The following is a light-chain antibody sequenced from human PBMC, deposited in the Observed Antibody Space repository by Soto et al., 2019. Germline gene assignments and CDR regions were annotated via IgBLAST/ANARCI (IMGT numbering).Light chain of an antibody. CDR1: SGNIASNY. J-gene: IGLJ3*02. CDR2: EDD. Sequence: NFMLTQPHSVSESPGKTVTISCTRSSGNIASNYVQWYQQRPGSAPTTVIYEDDQRPSGVPDRFSGSIDSSSNSASLTISGLKTEDEADYCCQSYDASNQVFGGGTKLTVL. V-gene: IGLV6-57*04. CDR3: QSYDASNQV.